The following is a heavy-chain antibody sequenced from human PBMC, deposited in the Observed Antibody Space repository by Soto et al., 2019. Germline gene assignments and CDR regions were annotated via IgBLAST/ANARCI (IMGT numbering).Heavy chain of an antibody. CDR2: ISWNSGNL. CDR1: GFTFDDYA. D-gene: IGHD4-17*01. Sequence: DVQLVESGGGLVQPGRSLRLSCAASGFTFDDYAMHWVRQGPGKGLEWVSSISWNSGNLGYADSVKGRFTISRDNAKNSLYLQMNSLRGEDTALYYCAQGASTTVFAFNDYWGQGTLVTVSS. V-gene: IGHV3-9*01. CDR3: AQGASTTVFAFNDY. J-gene: IGHJ4*02.